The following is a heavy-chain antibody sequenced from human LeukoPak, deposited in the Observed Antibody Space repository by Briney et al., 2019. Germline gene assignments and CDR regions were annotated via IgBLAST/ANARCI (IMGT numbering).Heavy chain of an antibody. CDR1: GYTFTAYY. CDR3: ARDRKGSSWYDY. Sequence: ASVKVSCKASGYTFTAYYMHWVRQAPGQGLEWMGWINPNSGGTNYAQKFQGRVTMTRDTSISTAYMELSRLRSDDTAVYYCARDRKGSSWYDYWGQGTLVTVSS. D-gene: IGHD6-13*01. J-gene: IGHJ4*02. CDR2: INPNSGGT. V-gene: IGHV1-2*02.